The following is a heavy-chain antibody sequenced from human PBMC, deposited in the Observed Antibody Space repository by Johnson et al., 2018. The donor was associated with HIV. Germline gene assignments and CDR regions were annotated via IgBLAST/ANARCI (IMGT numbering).Heavy chain of an antibody. Sequence: QVQLVESGGGVVQPGRSLRLSCAASGFTFSSYAMHWVRQAPGKGLEWVAVISYDGSNKYYADSVKGRFTISRDNSKNTLYLQMNSLRAEDTAVYYCAREGASAVRYSSSLYGHDAFDILGQGTMVTVSS. CDR2: ISYDGSNK. CDR1: GFTFSSYA. V-gene: IGHV3-30*14. J-gene: IGHJ3*02. CDR3: AREGASAVRYSSSLYGHDAFDI. D-gene: IGHD6-13*01.